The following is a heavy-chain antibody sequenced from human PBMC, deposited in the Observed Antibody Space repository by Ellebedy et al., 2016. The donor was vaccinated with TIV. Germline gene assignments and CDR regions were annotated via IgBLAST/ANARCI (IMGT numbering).Heavy chain of an antibody. CDR2: IYYSGST. CDR3: ARGVVVTGTYAFDF. CDR1: GGSISSDDYY. D-gene: IGHD2-21*02. J-gene: IGHJ3*01. Sequence: LRLSCTVSGGSISSDDYYWTWIRQPPGKGLEWIGYIYYSGSTYYNPSLKSRLTISLDTSNNQFSLRLNSVTAADTAVYYCARGVVVTGTYAFDFWGQGTMVTVSS. V-gene: IGHV4-30-4*01.